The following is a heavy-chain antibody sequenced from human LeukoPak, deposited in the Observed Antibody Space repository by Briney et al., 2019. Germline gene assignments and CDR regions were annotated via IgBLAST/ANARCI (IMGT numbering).Heavy chain of an antibody. J-gene: IGHJ1*01. CDR3: ARERGSGWGGGIQH. CDR1: GFTFSSYT. V-gene: IGHV3-21*01. Sequence: GGSLRLSCAASGFTFSSYTMNWVRQAPGRGLEWVSCISYSSNYIYYADSVKGRFTISRDNTKDSLYLQMNSLRAEDTAVYYCARERGSGWGGGIQHWGQGTLVTVSS. CDR2: ISYSSNYI. D-gene: IGHD6-19*01.